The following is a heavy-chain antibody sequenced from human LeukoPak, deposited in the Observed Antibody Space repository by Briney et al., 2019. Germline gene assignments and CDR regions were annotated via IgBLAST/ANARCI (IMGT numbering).Heavy chain of an antibody. J-gene: IGHJ4*02. CDR2: ISYDGSNK. Sequence: GGSLRLSCAASGFTFSSYAMHWVRQAPGKGLEWVAVISYDGSNKYYADSVKGRFTISRDNSKNTLYLQMNSLRAEDTAVYYCASPPFNSSGWYLDYWGRGTLVTVSS. V-gene: IGHV3-30*04. D-gene: IGHD6-19*01. CDR1: GFTFSSYA. CDR3: ASPPFNSSGWYLDY.